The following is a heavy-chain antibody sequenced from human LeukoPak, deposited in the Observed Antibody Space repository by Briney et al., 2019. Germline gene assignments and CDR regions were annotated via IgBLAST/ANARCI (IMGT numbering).Heavy chain of an antibody. CDR3: AKAPVTSCRGAYCYPFDS. CDR2: TSSSDAGT. J-gene: IGHJ4*02. D-gene: IGHD2-21*01. V-gene: IGHV3-23*01. CDR1: GFTFDDYG. Sequence: GGSLRLSCAASGFTFDDYGMTWVRQAPGKGLEWVAATSSSDAGTYHADSVRGRFTISRDNSKNTLYLQMNSLRAEDAAVYFCAKAPVTSCRGAYCYPFDSWGQGTLVTVSS.